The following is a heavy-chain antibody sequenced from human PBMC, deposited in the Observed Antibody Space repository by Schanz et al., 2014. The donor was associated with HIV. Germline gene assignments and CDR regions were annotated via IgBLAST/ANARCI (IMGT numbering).Heavy chain of an antibody. CDR2: IIPIFATA. D-gene: IGHD5-12*01. CDR3: ARGAAEMATMTPWRY. J-gene: IGHJ4*02. V-gene: IGHV1-69*18. Sequence: VQLVQSGAEVKKPGSSVKVSCTASGGSFSSYAINWVRQAPGQGLEWMGTIIPIFATADSAQKFQGRLTITADDSTSTAYMDLRSLRSDDTAVYYCARGAAEMATMTPWRYWGQGTLVTVSS. CDR1: GGSFSSYA.